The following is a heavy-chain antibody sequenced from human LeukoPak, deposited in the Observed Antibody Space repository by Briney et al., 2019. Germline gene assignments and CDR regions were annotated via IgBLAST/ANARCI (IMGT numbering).Heavy chain of an antibody. V-gene: IGHV1-18*01. D-gene: IGHD2/OR15-2a*01. Sequence: ASVKVSCKASGYTFTSYGISWVRQAPGQGLEWMGWISAYNGNTNYAQKLQGRVTMTTDTSTSTAYMELRSLRSDDTAVYYCARDYLSIPHNWFDPWGQGTLVTVSS. J-gene: IGHJ5*02. CDR3: ARDYLSIPHNWFDP. CDR1: GYTFTSYG. CDR2: ISAYNGNT.